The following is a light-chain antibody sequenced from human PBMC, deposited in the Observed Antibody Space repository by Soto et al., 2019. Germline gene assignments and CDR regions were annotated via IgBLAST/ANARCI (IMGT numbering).Light chain of an antibody. V-gene: IGLV2-23*01. J-gene: IGLJ3*02. CDR1: SSDVGSYNL. CDR2: EDN. Sequence: QSALTQPASVSGAPGQSITISCTGTSSDVGSYNLVSWYQQHPGTAPKLMIYEDNKRDSGVSNRLSGSTSGITASLTISVLQAEDEADYYCCSYAGSSTWVFGGGTKLTVL. CDR3: CSYAGSSTWV.